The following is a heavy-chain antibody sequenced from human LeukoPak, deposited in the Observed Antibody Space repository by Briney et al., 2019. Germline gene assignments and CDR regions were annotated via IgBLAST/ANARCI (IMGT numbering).Heavy chain of an antibody. CDR3: ARELRFLEWLIRNRDAFDI. CDR1: GYTFTGYY. D-gene: IGHD3-3*01. J-gene: IGHJ3*02. Sequence: ASVKVSCKASGYTFTGYYMHWVRQAPGQGLEWMGWINPNSGGTNYAQKFQGRVAMTRDTSISTAYMELSRLRSDDTAVYYCARELRFLEWLIRNRDAFDIWGQGTMVTVSS. CDR2: INPNSGGT. V-gene: IGHV1-2*02.